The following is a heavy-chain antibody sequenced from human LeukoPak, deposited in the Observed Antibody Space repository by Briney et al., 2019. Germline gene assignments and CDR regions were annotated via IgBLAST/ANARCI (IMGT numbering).Heavy chain of an antibody. CDR2: IWYDGSNK. Sequence: GRSLRLSCAASGFTFSSYGMHWVRQAPGKGLEWVAVIWYDGSNKYYADSVKGRFTISRDNSKNTLYLQMNSLRAEDTAVYYCARGDLDSTTVVMLFDYWGQGTLVTVSS. CDR1: GFTFSSYG. J-gene: IGHJ4*02. D-gene: IGHD4-23*01. CDR3: ARGDLDSTTVVMLFDY. V-gene: IGHV3-33*01.